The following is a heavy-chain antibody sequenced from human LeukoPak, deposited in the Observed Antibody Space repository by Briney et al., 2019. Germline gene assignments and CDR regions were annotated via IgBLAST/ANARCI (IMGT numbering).Heavy chain of an antibody. Sequence: ASVKVSCKASGYTFTSHAISWVRQAPGQGLEWMGWISVDNGNTNYAQKVQDRVTMTTDTSTSTAYMELRSLRSDDTAVYYCARDFYGPNYDSSGYYVYWGQGTLVTVSS. CDR2: ISVDNGNT. D-gene: IGHD3-22*01. CDR1: GYTFTSHA. V-gene: IGHV1-18*04. J-gene: IGHJ4*02. CDR3: ARDFYGPNYDSSGYYVY.